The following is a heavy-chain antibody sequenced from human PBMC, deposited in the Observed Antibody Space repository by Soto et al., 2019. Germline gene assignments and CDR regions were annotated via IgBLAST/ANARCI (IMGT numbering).Heavy chain of an antibody. CDR2: ISYDGSNK. J-gene: IGHJ4*02. V-gene: IGHV3-30-3*01. CDR1: GFTFSSYA. D-gene: IGHD2-8*01. CDR3: ARDNDRLGYGPNCVCTPVDY. Sequence: QVQLVESGGGVVQPGRSLRLSCAASGFTFSSYAMHWVRQAPGKGLEWVAVISYDGSNKYYADSVKCRFTISRDNSKNSLYLQMNSLRAEDTAVYYCARDNDRLGYGPNCVCTPVDYWGQGTQVTVSS.